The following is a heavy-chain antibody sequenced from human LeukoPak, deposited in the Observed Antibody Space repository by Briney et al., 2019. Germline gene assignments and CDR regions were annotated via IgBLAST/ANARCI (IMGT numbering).Heavy chain of an antibody. CDR3: ARDFYDFWSGYCGY. J-gene: IGHJ4*01. Sequence: PGGSLRLSCAASGFTLSSYAMHWVRQAPGKGLEWAAVISYDGSNKYYADSVKGRFTISRDNSKNTLYLQMNSLRAEDTAVYYCARDFYDFWSGYCGYWGHGTLVTVSS. CDR1: GFTLSSYA. D-gene: IGHD3-3*01. CDR2: ISYDGSNK. V-gene: IGHV3-30-3*01.